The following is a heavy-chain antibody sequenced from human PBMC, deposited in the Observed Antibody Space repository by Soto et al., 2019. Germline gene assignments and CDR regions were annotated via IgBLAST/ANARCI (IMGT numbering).Heavy chain of an antibody. CDR3: ARRGSGSDPIDY. V-gene: IGHV4-59*08. CDR1: GGSINSHY. Sequence: PSETLSLTCTVSGGSINSHYWNWIRQPPGKGLEWIGYIYYSGSTNYNPSLKSRVTISVDTSKNQFSLKLSSVTAADTAVYYCARRGSGSDPIDYWGQGTLVTVSS. D-gene: IGHD1-26*01. J-gene: IGHJ4*02. CDR2: IYYSGST.